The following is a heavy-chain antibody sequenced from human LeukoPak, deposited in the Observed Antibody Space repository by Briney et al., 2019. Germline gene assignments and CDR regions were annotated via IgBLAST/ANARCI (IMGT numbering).Heavy chain of an antibody. CDR3: ARRDRYSWYSFDY. V-gene: IGHV5-10-1*01. CDR2: IDPSDSYT. CDR1: GYSFTSYW. D-gene: IGHD6-13*01. J-gene: IGHJ4*02. Sequence: GESLRISCKGSGYSFTSYWITWVRQMPGKGLEWMGRIDPSDSYTNYSPSFQGHVTISVDKSISTAYLQWSSLKASNTAMYYCARRDRYSWYSFDYWGQGTLVTVSS.